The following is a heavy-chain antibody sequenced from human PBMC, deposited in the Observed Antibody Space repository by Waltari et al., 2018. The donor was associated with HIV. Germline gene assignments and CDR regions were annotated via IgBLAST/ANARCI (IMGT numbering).Heavy chain of an antibody. CDR1: GGSISSSSYY. J-gene: IGHJ5*02. D-gene: IGHD6-19*01. CDR2: IYYSGST. Sequence: QLQLQESGPGLVKPSEILSLTCTVSGGSISSSSYYWGWIRPPPGKGLEWIGSIYYSGSTYYNPSLKSRVTISVDTSKNQFSLKLSSVTAADTAVYYCARHRSEWLVRYGWFDPWGQGTLVTVSS. CDR3: ARHRSEWLVRYGWFDP. V-gene: IGHV4-39*01.